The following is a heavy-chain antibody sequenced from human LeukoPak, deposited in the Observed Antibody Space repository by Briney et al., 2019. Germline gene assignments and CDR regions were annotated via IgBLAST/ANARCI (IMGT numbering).Heavy chain of an antibody. Sequence: PSETLSLTCTVSGGSISSYYWSWIRQPPGKGLEWIGYIYYSGSTNYNPSLKSRVTISVDTSKNQFSLKLSSVTAADTAVYYCARHNYDFWSGYYTSWYFDLWGRGTLVTVSS. CDR3: ARHNYDFWSGYYTSWYFDL. CDR1: GGSISSYY. CDR2: IYYSGST. J-gene: IGHJ2*01. V-gene: IGHV4-59*01. D-gene: IGHD3-3*01.